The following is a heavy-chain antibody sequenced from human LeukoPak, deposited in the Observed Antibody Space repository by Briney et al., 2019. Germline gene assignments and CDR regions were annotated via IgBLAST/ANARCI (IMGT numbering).Heavy chain of an antibody. V-gene: IGHV1-2*02. J-gene: IGHJ4*02. CDR1: GYTFTGYY. D-gene: IGHD6-19*01. CDR3: ATLSSGWAFDY. Sequence: ASVKISCKASGYTFTGYYMHWVRQAPGQGLEWMGWINPNSGGTNYAQKFQGRVTMTRDTSIGTAYMELSRLRSDDTAVYYCATLSSGWAFDYWGQGTLVTVSS. CDR2: INPNSGGT.